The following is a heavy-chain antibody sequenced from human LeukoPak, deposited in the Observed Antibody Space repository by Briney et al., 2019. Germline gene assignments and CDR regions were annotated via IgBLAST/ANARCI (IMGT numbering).Heavy chain of an antibody. J-gene: IGHJ4*02. D-gene: IGHD3-22*01. CDR1: GGSISSGDYY. V-gene: IGHV4-30-4*01. CDR3: ARDNYYDSSGYGEYYFDY. Sequence: MTSQTLSLTCTVSGGSISSGDYYWSWIRQPPGKGLEWIGYIYYSGSTYYNPSLKSRVTMSVDTSKNQFSLKLSSVTAADTAVYYCARDNYYDSSGYGEYYFDYWGQGTLVTVSS. CDR2: IYYSGST.